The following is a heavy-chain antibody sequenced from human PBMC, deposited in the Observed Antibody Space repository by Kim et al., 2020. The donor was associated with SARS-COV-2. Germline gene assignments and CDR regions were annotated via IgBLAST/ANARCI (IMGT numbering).Heavy chain of an antibody. Sequence: SETLSLTCTVSGGSISSSSYYWGWIRQPPGKGLEWIGSIYYSGSTYYNPSLKSRVTISVDTSKNQFSLKLSSVTAADTAVYYCARGQPAGYSGYGLKAYFDYWGQGTLVTVSS. J-gene: IGHJ4*02. CDR3: ARGQPAGYSGYGLKAYFDY. CDR1: GGSISSSSYY. V-gene: IGHV4-39*01. D-gene: IGHD5-12*01. CDR2: IYYSGST.